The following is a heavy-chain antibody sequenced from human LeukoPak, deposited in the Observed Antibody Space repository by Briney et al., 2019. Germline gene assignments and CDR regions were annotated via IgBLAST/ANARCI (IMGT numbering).Heavy chain of an antibody. CDR1: GFTFSSYA. Sequence: GGSLRLSCAASGFTFSSYAMSWVRQAPGKGLEWVSAIGGGGGSTYYAASVRGRFTISRDTSKNTLYLQMNSLRAEDTAVYYCAKDQAWFGELRKYYFDYWGQGTLVTVSS. V-gene: IGHV3-23*01. J-gene: IGHJ4*02. CDR3: AKDQAWFGELRKYYFDY. CDR2: IGGGGGST. D-gene: IGHD3-10*01.